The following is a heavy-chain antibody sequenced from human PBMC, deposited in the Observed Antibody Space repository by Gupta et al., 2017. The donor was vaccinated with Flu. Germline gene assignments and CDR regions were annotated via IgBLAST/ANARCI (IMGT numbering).Heavy chain of an antibody. Sequence: QVQLQESGPGLVKPSQTLSLTCTVSGGSISSGSYYWSWIRQPAGKGLEWIGRIYTSGSTNYNPSLKSRVTISVDTSKNQFSLKLSSVTAAETAVYYCARGVTMVRGVMIPDAFDIWGQGTMVTVSS. V-gene: IGHV4-61*02. J-gene: IGHJ3*02. D-gene: IGHD3-10*01. CDR3: ARGVTMVRGVMIPDAFDI. CDR1: GGSISSGSYY. CDR2: IYTSGST.